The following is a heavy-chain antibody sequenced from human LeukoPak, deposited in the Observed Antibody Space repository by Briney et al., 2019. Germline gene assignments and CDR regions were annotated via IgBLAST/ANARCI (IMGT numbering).Heavy chain of an antibody. CDR3: ARDRGSSPLDY. CDR1: GGSISSSSYY. J-gene: IGHJ4*02. V-gene: IGHV4-39*07. Sequence: KTSETLSLTCTVSGGSISSSSYYWGWIRQPPGKGLEWIGSIYYSGSTYYNPSLKSRVTISVDTSKNQFSLKLSSVTAADTAVYYCARDRGSSPLDYWGQGTLVTVSS. D-gene: IGHD6-13*01. CDR2: IYYSGST.